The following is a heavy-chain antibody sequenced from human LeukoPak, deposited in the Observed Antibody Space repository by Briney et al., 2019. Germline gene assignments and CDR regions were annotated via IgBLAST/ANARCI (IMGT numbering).Heavy chain of an antibody. CDR2: ISCGDGST. D-gene: IGHD2-2*01. CDR1: GFTFEDYA. CDR3: AKGHLGYCSTSCPAPDF. V-gene: IGHV3-43D*04. Sequence: PGGSLRLSCAASGFTFEDYAMHCVRRAPREGLECVSLISCGDGSTYYADSVKGRYTISRDNSKNSLYLQMNSLRAEDTALYYCAKGHLGYCSTSCPAPDFWGQGTLVTVSS. J-gene: IGHJ4*02.